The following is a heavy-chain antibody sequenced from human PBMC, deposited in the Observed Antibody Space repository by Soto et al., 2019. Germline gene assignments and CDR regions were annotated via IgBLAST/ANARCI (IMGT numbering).Heavy chain of an antibody. V-gene: IGHV3-21*01. J-gene: IGHJ5*02. D-gene: IGHD3-22*01. CDR3: ARDSDSSGLTNWFDP. CDR2: ISSSSSYI. Sequence: PVGSLRLSCAASGFTFSSYSMNWVRQAPGKGLEWASSISSSSSYIYYADSVKGRFTISRDNAKNSLYLQMNSLRAEDTAVYYCARDSDSSGLTNWFDPWGQGTLVTVSS. CDR1: GFTFSSYS.